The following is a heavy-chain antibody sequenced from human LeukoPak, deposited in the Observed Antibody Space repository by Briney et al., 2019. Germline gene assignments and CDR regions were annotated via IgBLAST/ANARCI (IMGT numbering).Heavy chain of an antibody. D-gene: IGHD6-13*01. V-gene: IGHV3-74*01. Sequence: GGSLRLSYAASGFTFSSYWMHWVRQAPGKGLVWVSRINSDGSSTSYADSVKGRFTISRDNAKNTLYLQMNSLRAEDTAVYYCARGRIAAAGYGMDVWGKGTTVTVSS. CDR2: INSDGSST. J-gene: IGHJ6*04. CDR1: GFTFSSYW. CDR3: ARGRIAAAGYGMDV.